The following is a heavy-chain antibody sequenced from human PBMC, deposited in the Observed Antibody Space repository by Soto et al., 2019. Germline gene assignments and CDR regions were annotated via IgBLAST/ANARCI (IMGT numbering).Heavy chain of an antibody. D-gene: IGHD6-6*01. Sequence: EVQLLESGGGLVQPGGSLRLSCAASGFTFNSYAMSWVRQAPGKGLEWVSGISDRGGSTYYADSMKGRFSISRDNSKNTLYVQMSSLRAEDSAVYYCARGSLAARPYHYDYWGQGTLVTVSS. V-gene: IGHV3-23*01. CDR2: ISDRGGST. CDR3: ARGSLAARPYHYDY. J-gene: IGHJ4*02. CDR1: GFTFNSYA.